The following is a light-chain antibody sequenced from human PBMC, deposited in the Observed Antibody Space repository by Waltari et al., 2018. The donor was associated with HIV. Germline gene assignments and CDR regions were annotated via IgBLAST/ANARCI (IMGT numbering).Light chain of an antibody. Sequence: QSVLPQPPSASGTPGQGVPISCSGTSPNSGNVKLHWYQQLPGTTPKLLIYKNIQRPSGVPDRFAGSKSGTSAYLAISGLRSEDEADYYCVGWDASLSAYVFGAGTKVTVL. V-gene: IGLV1-47*01. CDR2: KNI. CDR1: SPNSGNVK. CDR3: VGWDASLSAYV. J-gene: IGLJ1*01.